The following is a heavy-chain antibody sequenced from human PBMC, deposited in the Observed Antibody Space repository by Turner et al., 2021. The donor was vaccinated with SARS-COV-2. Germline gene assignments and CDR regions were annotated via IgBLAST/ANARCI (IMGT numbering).Heavy chain of an antibody. J-gene: IGHJ5*02. CDR3: ARDGYSSSSIGYNWFDP. Sequence: QVQLVESGGGVVQPGRSLRLSCAASGFPFSNYARHWVRQAPGKGLEWVAVISYDGSNKYYADSVKGRFTISRDNSKNTLYLQMNSLRAEDTAVYYCARDGYSSSSIGYNWFDPWGQGTLVTVSS. CDR2: ISYDGSNK. D-gene: IGHD6-6*01. V-gene: IGHV3-30-3*01. CDR1: GFPFSNYA.